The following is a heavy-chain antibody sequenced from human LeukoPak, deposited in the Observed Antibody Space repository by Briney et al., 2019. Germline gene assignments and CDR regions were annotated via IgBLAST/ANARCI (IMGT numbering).Heavy chain of an antibody. J-gene: IGHJ4*02. Sequence: PGGSLRLSCAASGFSFSDYSINWVRQAPGKGLEWVAFIRYDGSNKFYADSVKGRFTISRDNSKNTLYLQMNSLRAEDTAVYYCAKDPTYYYDSSGYYYGEGFDYWGQGTLVTVSS. CDR2: IRYDGSNK. CDR3: AKDPTYYYDSSGYYYGEGFDY. V-gene: IGHV3-30*02. CDR1: GFSFSDYS. D-gene: IGHD3-22*01.